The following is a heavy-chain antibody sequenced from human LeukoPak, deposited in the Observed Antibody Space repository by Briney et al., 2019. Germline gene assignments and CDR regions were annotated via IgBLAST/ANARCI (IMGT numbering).Heavy chain of an antibody. V-gene: IGHV3-23*01. CDR3: ARTRGYIAS. J-gene: IGHJ4*02. CDR1: GFTFSSYA. D-gene: IGHD5-12*01. Sequence: GGSLRLSCAASGFTFSSYAMSWVRQAPGMGLEWVSAVSGSGGSTYYADSVKGRFTISRDNSQNTLFLQMNSLRAEDTALYYCARTRGYIASWGQGTLVTASS. CDR2: VSGSGGST.